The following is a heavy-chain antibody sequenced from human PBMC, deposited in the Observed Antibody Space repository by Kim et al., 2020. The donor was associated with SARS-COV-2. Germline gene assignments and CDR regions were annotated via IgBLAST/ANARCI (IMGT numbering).Heavy chain of an antibody. D-gene: IGHD3-10*01. J-gene: IGHJ2*01. CDR1: GGSFSGYY. V-gene: IGHV4-34*01. CDR2: INHSGST. CDR3: ARSTWGYGSGSYAYWYFDL. Sequence: SETLSLTCAVYGGSFSGYYWSWICQPPGKGLEWIGEINHSGSTNYNPSLKSRVTISVDTSKNQFSLKLSSVTAADTAVYYCARSTWGYGSGSYAYWYFDLWGRGTLVTVSS.